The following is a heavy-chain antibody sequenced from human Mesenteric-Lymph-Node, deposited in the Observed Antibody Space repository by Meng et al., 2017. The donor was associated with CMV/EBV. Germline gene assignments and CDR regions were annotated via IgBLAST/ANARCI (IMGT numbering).Heavy chain of an antibody. D-gene: IGHD1-14*01. V-gene: IGHV3-21*01. CDR3: ARDNRNYWFDP. J-gene: IGHJ5*02. CDR2: ISSSSSYI. Sequence: GESLKISCAASGFTVSSNYMNWVRQAPGKGLEWVSSISSSSSYIYYADSVKGRFTISRDNAKNSLYLQMNSLRAEDTAVYYCARDNRNYWFDPWGQGTLVTVSS. CDR1: GFTVSSNY.